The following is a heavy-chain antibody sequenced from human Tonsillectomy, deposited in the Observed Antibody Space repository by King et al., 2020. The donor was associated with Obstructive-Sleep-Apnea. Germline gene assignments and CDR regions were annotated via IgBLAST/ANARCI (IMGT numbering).Heavy chain of an antibody. CDR2: IKQDGSEK. J-gene: IGHJ2*01. V-gene: IGHV3-7*04. CDR3: ARGWVRYFDL. CDR1: GFTFSSYW. D-gene: IGHD1-26*01. Sequence: VQLVESGGGLVQPGGSLRLSCAASGFTFSSYWMSWVRQAPGKGLEWVANIKQDGSEKFYVDSVKGRFTVSRDNAKNSLYLQMNSLSAEDTAVYYCARGWVRYFDLWGRGTLVTVSS.